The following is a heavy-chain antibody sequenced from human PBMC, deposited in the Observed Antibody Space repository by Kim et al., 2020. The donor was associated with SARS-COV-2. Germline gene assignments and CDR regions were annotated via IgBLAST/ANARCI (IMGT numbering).Heavy chain of an antibody. CDR1: GFTFSHDW. CDR2: INQDGSES. Sequence: GGSLRLSCAASGFTFSHDWMTWVRQAPGKGLEWVANINQDGSESYYVDSVKGRFTISRDNAKNSPYLQMNSLRVEDTAVYYCARSVFGDNYWGQGTLVSV. D-gene: IGHD3-10*02. V-gene: IGHV3-7*03. J-gene: IGHJ4*02. CDR3: ARSVFGDNY.